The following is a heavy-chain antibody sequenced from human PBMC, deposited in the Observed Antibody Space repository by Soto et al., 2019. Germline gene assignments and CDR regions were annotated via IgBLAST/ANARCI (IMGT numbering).Heavy chain of an antibody. D-gene: IGHD1-7*01. V-gene: IGHV1-18*01. CDR2: ISAYNGNT. CDR3: ARLYNWNYVFYYYGMDV. Sequence: QVQLVQSGAEVKKPGASVKVSCKASGYTFTSYGISWVRQAPGQGLEWMGWISAYNGNTNYAQKLQGRVTMTTDTSXSXXYMELRSLRSDDTAVYYCARLYNWNYVFYYYGMDVWGQGTTVTVSS. CDR1: GYTFTSYG. J-gene: IGHJ6*02.